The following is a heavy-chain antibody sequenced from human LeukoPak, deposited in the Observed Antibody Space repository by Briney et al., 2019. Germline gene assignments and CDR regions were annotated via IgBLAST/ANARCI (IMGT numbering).Heavy chain of an antibody. V-gene: IGHV3-49*04. D-gene: IGHD6-19*01. Sequence: GGSLRLSCTASGFTFGDYAMSWVRQAPGKGLEWVGFIRSKAYGGTTEYAASVKGRFTISRDDSKSIAYLQMNSLKTEDTAVYYCTRVRGSGWSGGYWGQGTLVTVSS. CDR3: TRVRGSGWSGGY. CDR1: GFTFGDYA. J-gene: IGHJ4*02. CDR2: IRSKAYGGTT.